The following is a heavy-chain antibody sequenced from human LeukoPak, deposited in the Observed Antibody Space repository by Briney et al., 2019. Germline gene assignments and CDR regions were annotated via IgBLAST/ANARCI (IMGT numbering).Heavy chain of an antibody. D-gene: IGHD5-12*01. V-gene: IGHV4-59*08. CDR3: ARQTWLIDY. CDR2: IYYTGTT. J-gene: IGHJ4*02. CDR1: GGSFSPYY. Sequence: PSETLSLTCTVSGGSFSPYYWTWIRQPPGKGLEWIGHIYYTGTTNYNPSLKSRVTISLDTSKNQFSLEVSSLTAADTAVYYCARQTWLIDYWGQGTLITVSS.